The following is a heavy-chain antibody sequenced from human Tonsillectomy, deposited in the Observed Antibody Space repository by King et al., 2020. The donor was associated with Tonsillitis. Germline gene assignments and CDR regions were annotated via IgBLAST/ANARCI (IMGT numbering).Heavy chain of an antibody. CDR2: FYYSGNP. CDR3: ARHIGASRAFDI. J-gene: IGHJ3*02. Sequence: QLQESGPGLVKPSETLSLTCTVSGGSIRSYYLSWIRQPPGKGLEWVGYFYYSGNPNYHPSLKSRVTISVDTSKNQFSLKLTSVTAADTAVYYCARHIGASRAFDIWGQGTMVTVSS. V-gene: IGHV4-59*01. CDR1: GGSIRSYY. D-gene: IGHD3-3*01.